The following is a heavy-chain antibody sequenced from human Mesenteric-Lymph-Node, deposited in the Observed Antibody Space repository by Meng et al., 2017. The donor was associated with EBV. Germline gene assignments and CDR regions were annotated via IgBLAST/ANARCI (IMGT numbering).Heavy chain of an antibody. J-gene: IGHJ5*02. CDR1: GWSFSGYY. V-gene: IGHV4-34*09. CDR2: IYHIGST. CDR3: AKVMDSGTWLDP. Sequence: QVQLQESGPGLVKPSQTLSLTCAVYGWSFSGYYWSWIRQPPGKGLEWIGEIYHIGSTNYNPSLKTRVSISVDRSKNQFSLNLTSVTAADTAVYYCAKVMDSGTWLDPWGQGSLVTVSS. D-gene: IGHD1-14*01.